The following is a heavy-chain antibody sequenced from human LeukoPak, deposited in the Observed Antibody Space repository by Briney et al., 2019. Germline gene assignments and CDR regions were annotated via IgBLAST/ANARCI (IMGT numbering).Heavy chain of an antibody. J-gene: IGHJ4*02. Sequence: ASVKVSYKASGYTFTDYYMHWVRQAPGQGFEWMGWINPNDGDTNYAQKFPGRVTMTRDTSISTAHMEVSRLRSDDTAVYYCARANFLYCSSSTCLFDYWGQGTLVTVSS. CDR3: ARANFLYCSSSTCLFDY. V-gene: IGHV1-2*02. CDR2: INPNDGDT. CDR1: GYTFTDYY. D-gene: IGHD2-2*01.